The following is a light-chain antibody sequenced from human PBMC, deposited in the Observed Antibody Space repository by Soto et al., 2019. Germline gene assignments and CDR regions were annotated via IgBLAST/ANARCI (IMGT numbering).Light chain of an antibody. V-gene: IGKV1-39*01. J-gene: IGKJ1*01. CDR3: QQYGSSGT. CDR1: QNIIFY. Sequence: DIQMTQSPSSLSASVGDRVTITCRASQNIIFYLNWYQQKPGEAPKLLIYAASSLQSGVPSRFSGSGSGTDFTLTISRLEPEDFAVYYCQQYGSSGTFGQGTKVDIK. CDR2: AAS.